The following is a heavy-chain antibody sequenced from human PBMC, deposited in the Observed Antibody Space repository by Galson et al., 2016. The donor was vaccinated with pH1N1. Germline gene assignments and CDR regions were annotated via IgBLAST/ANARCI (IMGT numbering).Heavy chain of an antibody. J-gene: IGHJ4*02. CDR1: GFSLSTIGVG. V-gene: IGHV2-5*02. Sequence: PALVKPTQTLTLTCTFSGFSLSTIGVGVGWIRQPPGKALEWLTLIYWADDKRNSPSLKSRLTITKDTSKNQVVLTMTNMDPVDTATYYCAHSGYGDYVGGLHYWGQGTLVTVSS. CDR3: AHSGYGDYVGGLHY. CDR2: IYWADDK. D-gene: IGHD4-17*01.